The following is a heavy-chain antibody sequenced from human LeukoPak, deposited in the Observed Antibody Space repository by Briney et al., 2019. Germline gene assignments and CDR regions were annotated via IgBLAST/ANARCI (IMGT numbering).Heavy chain of an antibody. V-gene: IGHV1-8*01. CDR3: ARASNPVGMDV. CDR1: GYTFTSYD. Sequence: ASVTVSCMASGYTFTSYDINWVRQATGQGLEWMGWMNPNSGNTGYAQKFQGRVTMTRNTSISTAYMELSSLRSEDTAVYYCARASNPVGMDVWGQGTTVTVSS. CDR2: MNPNSGNT. J-gene: IGHJ6*02.